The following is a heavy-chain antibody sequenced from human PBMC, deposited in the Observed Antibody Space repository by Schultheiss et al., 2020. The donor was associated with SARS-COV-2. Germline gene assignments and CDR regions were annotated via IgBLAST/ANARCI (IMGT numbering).Heavy chain of an antibody. D-gene: IGHD3-16*01. CDR3: ARDGGGPGFGY. J-gene: IGHJ4*02. V-gene: IGHV3-52*01. CDR2: IKCDGSEK. CDR1: GFTFSNSW. Sequence: GGSLRLSCAASGFTFSNSWMHWVCQAPEKGLEWVADIKCDGSEKYYVDSVKGLLTISRDNSKNTLYLQMNSLRAEDTAVYYCARDGGGPGFGYWGQGTLVTVSS.